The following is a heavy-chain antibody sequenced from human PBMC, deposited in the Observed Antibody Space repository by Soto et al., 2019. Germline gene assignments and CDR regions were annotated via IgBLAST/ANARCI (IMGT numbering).Heavy chain of an antibody. V-gene: IGHV4-31*03. CDR1: GGSISSGGYY. CDR3: ARANYDYVWGSYRPDAFDI. Sequence: QVQLQESGPGLVKPSQTLSLTCTVSGGSISSGGYYWSWIRQHPGKGLEWIGYIYYSGSTYYNPSLKSRVTISVDTSKNQFSLTLSSVTAADTAVYYCARANYDYVWGSYRPDAFDIWGQGTMVTVSA. J-gene: IGHJ3*02. CDR2: IYYSGST. D-gene: IGHD3-16*02.